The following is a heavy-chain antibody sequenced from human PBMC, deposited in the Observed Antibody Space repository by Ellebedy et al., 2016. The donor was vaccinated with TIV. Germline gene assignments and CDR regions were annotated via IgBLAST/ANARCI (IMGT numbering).Heavy chain of an antibody. J-gene: IGHJ3*02. CDR3: ARVVWQQPVSYAFDI. CDR1: GASIGSYY. CDR2: ISYSGSP. D-gene: IGHD6-13*01. Sequence: MPSETLSPTCTLSGASIGSYYSRWIRQPPGKGLDWIGYISYSGSPNYNPSLKSRVTISVDTSKNQFSLKLNSVTAADTAVYYCARVVWQQPVSYAFDIWGQGTMVTVSS. V-gene: IGHV4-59*01.